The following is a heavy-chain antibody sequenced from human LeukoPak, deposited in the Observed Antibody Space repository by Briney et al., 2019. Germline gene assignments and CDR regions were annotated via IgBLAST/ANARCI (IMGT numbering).Heavy chain of an antibody. Sequence: GGSLRLSCAASGFTFSTYEINWVRQAPGKGLEWLSHISTSGSSIHYADSVKGRFTISRDNAKNSLYLQMNSLRAEDTAVYYCARDLYRIVVVPHYFDYWGQGTLVTVSS. J-gene: IGHJ4*02. CDR3: ARDLYRIVVVPHYFDY. CDR1: GFTFSTYE. D-gene: IGHD3-22*01. V-gene: IGHV3-48*03. CDR2: ISTSGSSI.